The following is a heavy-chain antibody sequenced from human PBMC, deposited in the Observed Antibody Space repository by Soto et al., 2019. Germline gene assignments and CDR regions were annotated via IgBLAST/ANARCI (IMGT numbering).Heavy chain of an antibody. D-gene: IGHD1-26*01. CDR1: GGTFSSYA. J-gene: IGHJ4*02. CDR3: AGSLVGATIDYFDY. Sequence: KVSCKASGGTFSSYAISWVRQAPGQGLEWMGGIIPIFGTANYAQKFQGRVTITADKSTSTAYMELSSLRSEDTAVYYCAGSLVGATIDYFDYWGEGTLVPVSS. CDR2: IIPIFGTA. V-gene: IGHV1-69*06.